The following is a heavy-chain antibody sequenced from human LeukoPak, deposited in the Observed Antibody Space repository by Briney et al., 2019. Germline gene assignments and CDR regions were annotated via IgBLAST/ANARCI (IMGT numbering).Heavy chain of an antibody. CDR3: ARAVDKGTGYYMDF. J-gene: IGHJ4*02. D-gene: IGHD3-22*01. CDR1: GFTFSHHG. V-gene: IGHV3-30*02. CDR2: ILYDGSNK. Sequence: GGSLRLSCAWSGFTFSHHGMHWVRQAPGKGLEWVAFILYDGSNKYFVDSVKGRFTISRDNSKNALSLQMNDLRPDDTAMYYCARAVDKGTGYYMDFWGQGTLVTVSS.